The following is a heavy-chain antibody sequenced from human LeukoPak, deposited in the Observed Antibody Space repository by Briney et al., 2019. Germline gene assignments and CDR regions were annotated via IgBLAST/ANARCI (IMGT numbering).Heavy chain of an antibody. Sequence: ASVKVSCKASGYTFTSYGISWVRQAPGQGLEWMGWISAYNGHTNYAQKLQGRVTMTTDTSTSTAYMELRSLRSDDTAVYYRARDGDVLLWFGELWGNWFDPWGQGTLVTVSS. CDR2: ISAYNGHT. CDR1: GYTFTSYG. CDR3: ARDGDVLLWFGELWGNWFDP. J-gene: IGHJ5*02. D-gene: IGHD3-10*01. V-gene: IGHV1-18*01.